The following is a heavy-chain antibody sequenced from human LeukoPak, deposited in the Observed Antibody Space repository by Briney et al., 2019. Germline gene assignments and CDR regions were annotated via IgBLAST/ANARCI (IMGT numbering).Heavy chain of an antibody. CDR1: GFTFSSFA. CDR2: ISGSGGST. CDR3: ARDPELRYFDWSPLYYFDY. D-gene: IGHD3-9*01. J-gene: IGHJ4*02. Sequence: PGGSLRLSCAASGFTFSSFAMSWVRQAPGKGLEWVSAISGSGGSTYYADSVKGRFTISRDNSKNTLYLQMNSLRAEDTAVYYCARDPELRYFDWSPLYYFDYWGQGTLVTVSS. V-gene: IGHV3-23*01.